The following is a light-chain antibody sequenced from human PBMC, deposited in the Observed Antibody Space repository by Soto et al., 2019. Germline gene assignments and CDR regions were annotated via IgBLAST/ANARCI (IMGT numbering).Light chain of an antibody. CDR2: DAS. J-gene: IGKJ5*01. Sequence: DIQMTQSPSTLYASVGDRVTITCRASQTISSWLAWYQQKPGKAPNLLIYDASTLERGVPSRFSGTGSGTEFTFAFDMLQPDDFAAYYWQQYHTSSITFGQGTRLEIK. CDR1: QTISSW. V-gene: IGKV1-5*01. CDR3: QQYHTSSIT.